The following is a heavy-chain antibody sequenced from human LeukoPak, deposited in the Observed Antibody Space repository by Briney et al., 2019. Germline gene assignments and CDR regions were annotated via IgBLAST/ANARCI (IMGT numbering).Heavy chain of an antibody. D-gene: IGHD1-20*01. J-gene: IGHJ4*02. Sequence: GGSLRLSCAASGFTFSTYMMHWVRQAPGKGLVWVSRIKSDGITITYADSVKGRFTISRDNAKNTLYLQMNSLRAEDTAVYYCLRDLNWSLDQWGQGTLVTVSS. CDR1: GFTFSTYM. V-gene: IGHV3-74*01. CDR2: IKSDGITI. CDR3: LRDLNWSLDQ.